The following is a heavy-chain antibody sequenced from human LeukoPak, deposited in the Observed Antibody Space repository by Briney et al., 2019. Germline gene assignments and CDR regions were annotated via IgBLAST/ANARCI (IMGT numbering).Heavy chain of an antibody. CDR2: IWYDGSNK. D-gene: IGHD3-22*01. CDR3: ARDQSSSGYYYVGVDY. V-gene: IGHV3-33*01. Sequence: GRSLRLSCAASGFTFSSYGVHWVRQAPGKGLEWVAVIWYDGSNKYYADSVKGRFTISRDNSKNTLYLQMNSLRAEDTAVYYCARDQSSSGYYYVGVDYWGQGTLVTVSS. CDR1: GFTFSSYG. J-gene: IGHJ4*02.